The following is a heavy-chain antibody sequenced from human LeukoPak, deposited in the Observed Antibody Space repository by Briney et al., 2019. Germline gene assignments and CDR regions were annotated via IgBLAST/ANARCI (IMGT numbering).Heavy chain of an antibody. V-gene: IGHV4-39*01. D-gene: IGHD5-18*01. CDR1: GGSISSSSYY. CDR3: ARHGRGYSYGKIDY. Sequence: SETLSLTCTVSGGSISSSSYYWGWIRQPPGKGLEWIGSICYSGSTYYNPSLKSRVTISVDTSKNQFSLKLSSVTAADTAVYYCARHGRGYSYGKIDYWGQGTLVTVSS. CDR2: ICYSGST. J-gene: IGHJ4*02.